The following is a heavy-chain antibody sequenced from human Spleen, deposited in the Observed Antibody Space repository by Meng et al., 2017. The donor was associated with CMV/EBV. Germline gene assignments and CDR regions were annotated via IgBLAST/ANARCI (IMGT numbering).Heavy chain of an antibody. J-gene: IGHJ4*02. CDR3: ARGRYDSSGYYGY. Sequence: GESLKISCAASGFTFNNFGIHWVRQAPGKGLEWVAFIRSDGTNQYYADSVKGRFTISRDNSKNTMYLQMNRLRPEDTAVYYCARGRYDSSGYYGYWGQGTLVTVSS. V-gene: IGHV3-30*02. D-gene: IGHD3-22*01. CDR2: IRSDGTNQ. CDR1: GFTFNNFG.